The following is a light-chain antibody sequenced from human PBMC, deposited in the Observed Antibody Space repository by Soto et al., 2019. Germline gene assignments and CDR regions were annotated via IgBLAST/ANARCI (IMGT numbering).Light chain of an antibody. CDR3: QQYNNWPRMYT. J-gene: IGKJ2*01. V-gene: IGKV3-15*01. CDR2: GAS. CDR1: QSVSSN. Sequence: EIVMTQSPATLSVSPGESATLSCRASQSVSSNLAGYQQKPGQAPRLLIYGASTRATGIPARFSGSGSGTEFTLTISSLQSEDFAVYYCQQYNNWPRMYTFGQGNKLEIK.